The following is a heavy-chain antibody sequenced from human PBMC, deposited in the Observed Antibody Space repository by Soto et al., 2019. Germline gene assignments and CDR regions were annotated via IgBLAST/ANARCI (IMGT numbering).Heavy chain of an antibody. CDR2: INAGNGNT. CDR1: GYTFTSYA. Sequence: QVQLVQSGAEVKKPGVSVKVSCKASGYTFTSYAMHWVRQAPGQRLEWMGWINAGNGNTKYSQKFQGRVTITRDTYASTAYMELSSLRSEDTAVYYCARGGSLYWYFDLWGRGTLVTVSS. J-gene: IGHJ2*01. CDR3: ARGGSLYWYFDL. V-gene: IGHV1-3*01. D-gene: IGHD1-26*01.